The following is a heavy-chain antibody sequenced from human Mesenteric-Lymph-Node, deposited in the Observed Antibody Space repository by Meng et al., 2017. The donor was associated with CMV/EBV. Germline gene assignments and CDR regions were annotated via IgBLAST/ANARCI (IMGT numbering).Heavy chain of an antibody. Sequence: LSLTCAASGFTFSSYEMNWVRQAPGKGLEWVSYISSSGSIIYYADSVKGRFTISRDNAKNSLYLQMNSLRVEDTAVYYCARTAPPKGATQRGGVGYFDYWGQGTLVTVSS. CDR3: ARTAPPKGATQRGGVGYFDY. CDR1: GFTFSSYE. J-gene: IGHJ4*02. V-gene: IGHV3-48*03. D-gene: IGHD1-26*01. CDR2: ISSSGSII.